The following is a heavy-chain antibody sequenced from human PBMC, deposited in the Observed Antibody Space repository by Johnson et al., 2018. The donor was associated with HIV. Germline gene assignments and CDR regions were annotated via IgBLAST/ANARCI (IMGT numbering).Heavy chain of an antibody. CDR1: GFTLSNYG. D-gene: IGHD3-16*02. V-gene: IGHV3-30*19. CDR3: ATISVIPSRVNDALDI. J-gene: IGHJ3*02. Sequence: QVQLVESGGGVVQPGRSLRLSCAASGFTLSNYGMHWVRQAPGKGLEWVAVISYDGSNKYYADYVKGRVTISRDKSKNTQYLQMNSLSAEDTAVYYCATISVIPSRVNDALDIWGQGTMVTVSS. CDR2: ISYDGSNK.